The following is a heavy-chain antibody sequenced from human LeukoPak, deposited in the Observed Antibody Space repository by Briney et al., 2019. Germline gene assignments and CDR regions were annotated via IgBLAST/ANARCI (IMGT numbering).Heavy chain of an antibody. D-gene: IGHD1-14*01. J-gene: IGHJ4*02. V-gene: IGHV5-51*01. CDR3: ARHRTTYYYDY. CDR1: GYSFATYW. CDR2: IYPDDSDT. Sequence: GESLKISCKGSGYSFATYWIAWVRQMPGKGLEWMAIIYPDDSDTRYSPSFQGQVTMSADKSISTAYLQWSSLKASDTAMYYCARHRTTYYYDYWGQGTLGTVSS.